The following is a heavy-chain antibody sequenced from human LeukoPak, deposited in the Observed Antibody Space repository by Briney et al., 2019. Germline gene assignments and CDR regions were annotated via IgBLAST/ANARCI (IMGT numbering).Heavy chain of an antibody. CDR3: ARDLYGDYPY. D-gene: IGHD4-17*01. J-gene: IGHJ4*02. V-gene: IGHV4-34*01. CDR1: GGSFSGYY. CDR2: INHSGST. Sequence: SETLSLTCAVYGGSFSGYYWSWIRQPPGKGLEWIGEINHSGSTNYNPSLKSRVTISVDKSKNQFSLKLSSVTAADTAVYYCARDLYGDYPYWGQGTLVTVSS.